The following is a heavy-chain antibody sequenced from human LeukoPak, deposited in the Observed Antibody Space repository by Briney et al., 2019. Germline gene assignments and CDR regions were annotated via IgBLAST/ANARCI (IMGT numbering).Heavy chain of an antibody. D-gene: IGHD1-26*01. CDR1: GFTFSNYA. CDR2: IRSDGGNK. Sequence: GRSLRLSCAASGFTFSNYAMHWVRQAPGKGLEWMALIRSDGGNKYYTDSVKGRFTISRDNSKNTLYLQMNGLRVEDTAVYYCAKGLHSGSYLDALDIWGQGTMVTVFS. J-gene: IGHJ3*02. CDR3: AKGLHSGSYLDALDI. V-gene: IGHV3-30*02.